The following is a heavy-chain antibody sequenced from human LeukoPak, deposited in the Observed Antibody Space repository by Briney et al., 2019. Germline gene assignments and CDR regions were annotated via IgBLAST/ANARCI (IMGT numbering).Heavy chain of an antibody. CDR3: ARQPSSGWYNNWFDP. CDR2: MNPNSGNT. J-gene: IGHJ5*02. V-gene: IGHV1-8*01. CDR1: GYTFTSYD. Sequence: ASVKVSCKASGYTFTSYDINWVRQATGQGLEWMGWMNPNSGNTGYAQKFQGRVTMTRNTSISTAYMELSSLRSEDTAVYYRARQPSSGWYNNWFDPWGQGTLVTVSS. D-gene: IGHD6-19*01.